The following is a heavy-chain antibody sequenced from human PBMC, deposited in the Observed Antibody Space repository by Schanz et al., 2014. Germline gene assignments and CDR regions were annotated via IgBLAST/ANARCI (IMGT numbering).Heavy chain of an antibody. V-gene: IGHV1-46*03. Sequence: GPEVKKPGASMKVSCKASGYTFTTYYMLWVRQAPGQGLEWMGIINPSGGSTRYGQKFQGRITVTTDTSTSTVYLELSSLRSDDTAVYYCGRGFSRSYIDFWGQGTLITVSS. D-gene: IGHD6-6*01. CDR2: INPSGGST. CDR1: GYTFTTYY. J-gene: IGHJ4*02. CDR3: GRGFSRSYIDF.